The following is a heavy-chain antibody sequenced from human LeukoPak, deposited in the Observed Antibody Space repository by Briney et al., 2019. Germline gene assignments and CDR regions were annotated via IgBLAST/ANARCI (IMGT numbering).Heavy chain of an antibody. D-gene: IGHD1-26*01. CDR2: IYYSGST. J-gene: IGHJ5*02. CDR1: GGSVSSGSHY. V-gene: IGHV4-61*01. CDR3: ARETPIVGAANWFDP. Sequence: PSETLSLTCTVSGGSVSSGSHYWSWIRQPPGKGLEWIGYIYYSGSTNYNPSLKSRATISVDTSKNQFSLKLSSVTAADTAVYYCARETPIVGAANWFDPWGQGTLVTVSS.